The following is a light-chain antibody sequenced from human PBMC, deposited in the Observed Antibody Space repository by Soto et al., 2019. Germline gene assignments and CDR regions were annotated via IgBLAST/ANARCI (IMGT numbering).Light chain of an antibody. CDR2: AAS. V-gene: IGKV1-39*01. CDR3: QQSYTMPFT. CDR1: ESISRN. Sequence: DIPMTQSPSSLSASVGDRVTIPCRASESISRNLNWYQQKAGKAPKLLIYAASSLQSGVPSRFSGSGSGTDFTLTISSLQPEDFATHYCQQSYTMPFTFGPGTKVDI. J-gene: IGKJ3*01.